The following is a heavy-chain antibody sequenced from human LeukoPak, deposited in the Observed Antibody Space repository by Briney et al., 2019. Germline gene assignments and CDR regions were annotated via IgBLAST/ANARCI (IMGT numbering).Heavy chain of an antibody. J-gene: IGHJ4*02. CDR2: INPNSGGT. V-gene: IGHV1-2*04. CDR1: GYTFTSYD. Sequence: ASVKVSCKASGYTFTSYDINWVRQAPGQGLEWMGWINPNSGGTNYAQKFQGWVTMTRDTSISTAYMELSRLRSDDTAVYYCARGSRQPYYYGSGSYYCDYWGQGTLVTVSS. D-gene: IGHD3-10*01. CDR3: ARGSRQPYYYGSGSYYCDY.